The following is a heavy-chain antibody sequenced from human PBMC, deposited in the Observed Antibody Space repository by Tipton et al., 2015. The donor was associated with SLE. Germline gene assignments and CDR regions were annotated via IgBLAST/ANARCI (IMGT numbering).Heavy chain of an antibody. CDR2: IYYSGST. CDR3: ARGVGATVY. V-gene: IGHV4-39*07. D-gene: IGHD1-26*01. CDR1: GGSISSSSYY. J-gene: IGHJ1*01. Sequence: LRLSCTVSGGSISSSSYYWGWIRQPPGKGLEWIGSIYYSGSTYYNPSLKSRVTISVDTSKNQFSLKLSSVTAADTAVYYCARGVGATVYWGQGILVTVSS.